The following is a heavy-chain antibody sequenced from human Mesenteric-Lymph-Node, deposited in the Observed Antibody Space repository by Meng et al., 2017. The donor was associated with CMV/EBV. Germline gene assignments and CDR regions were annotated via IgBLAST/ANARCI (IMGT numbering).Heavy chain of an antibody. Sequence: SGTLSLTCTVSGGSISSSSYYWGWIRQPPGKGLEWIGSIYYSGSTYYNPSLKSRVTISVDTSKNQFSLKLSSVTAADTAVYYCARLRYFDWLAVDYWGQGTLVTVSS. CDR3: ARLRYFDWLAVDY. CDR2: IYYSGST. D-gene: IGHD3-9*01. J-gene: IGHJ4*02. CDR1: GGSISSSSYY. V-gene: IGHV4-39*07.